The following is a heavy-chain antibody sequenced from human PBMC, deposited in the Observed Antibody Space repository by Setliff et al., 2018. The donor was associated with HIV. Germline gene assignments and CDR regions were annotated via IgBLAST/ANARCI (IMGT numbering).Heavy chain of an antibody. CDR1: GFTVSSNY. D-gene: IGHD3-10*01. Sequence: PGGSLRLSCAASGFTVSSNYMSWVRQAPGKGLEWVSVIYTYYADSVKGRSTISRDNSKNTLYLQMNSLRAEDTAVYYCARDKWFGTEIVGYYYYGMDVWGQGTTVTVSS. CDR2: IYT. J-gene: IGHJ6*02. CDR3: ARDKWFGTEIVGYYYYGMDV. V-gene: IGHV3-66*01.